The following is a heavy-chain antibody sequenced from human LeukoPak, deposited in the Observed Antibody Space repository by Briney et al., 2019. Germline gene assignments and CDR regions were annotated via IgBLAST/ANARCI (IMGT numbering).Heavy chain of an antibody. CDR1: GFTFSSYS. D-gene: IGHD3-3*01. Sequence: PGGSLRLSCAASGFTFSSYSMNWVRQAPGKGLEWVSSISSSSSYIYYADSVKGRFTISRDNAKNSLYLQMNSLRAEDTAVYYCARVGHPAYYTNDYYYYGMDVWGQGTTVTVSS. CDR2: ISSSSSYI. CDR3: ARVGHPAYYTNDYYYYGMDV. J-gene: IGHJ6*02. V-gene: IGHV3-21*04.